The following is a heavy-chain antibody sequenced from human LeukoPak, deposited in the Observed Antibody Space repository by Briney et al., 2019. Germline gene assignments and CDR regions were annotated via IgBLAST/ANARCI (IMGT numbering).Heavy chain of an antibody. J-gene: IGHJ4*02. CDR1: GYTFTGYY. Sequence: ASVKVSCKASGYTFTGYYMHWVRQAPGQGLEWMGWINPNSGGTNYAQKFQGRVTMTRDTSISTAYMELSRLRSDDTAVYYCARGTGLESSGYYYWGQGTLVTVSS. V-gene: IGHV1-2*02. CDR2: INPNSGGT. CDR3: ARGTGLESSGYYY. D-gene: IGHD3-22*01.